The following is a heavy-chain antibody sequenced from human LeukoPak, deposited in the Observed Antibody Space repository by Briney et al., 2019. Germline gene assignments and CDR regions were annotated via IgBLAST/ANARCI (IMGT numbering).Heavy chain of an antibody. CDR3: ARDLATHGYGLDY. CDR2: IYSGGST. D-gene: IGHD2-15*01. J-gene: IGHJ4*02. Sequence: GGSLRLSCAASGFTFSDYNMHWVRQAPGKGLEWVSVIYSGGSTYYADSVEGRFTISRDNSKNTLYLQMNSLRAEDTAVYYCARDLATHGYGLDYWGQGTLVTVSS. CDR1: GFTFSDYN. V-gene: IGHV3-66*01.